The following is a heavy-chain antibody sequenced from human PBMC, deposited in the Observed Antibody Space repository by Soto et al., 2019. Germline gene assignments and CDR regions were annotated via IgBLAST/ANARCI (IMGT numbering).Heavy chain of an antibody. D-gene: IGHD7-27*01. CDR1: AGTSPHYA. CDR3: ACNWGNSLRNWLAP. Sequence: SVKVSCKASAGTSPHYALSWVRQAPGQGLGWMGGIIPVLATTTYAQKFQGRVSISADESTSTAYIELSSLNSEDTAVYYCACNWGNSLRNWLAPWGQGTLVIVSS. J-gene: IGHJ5*02. CDR2: IIPVLATT. V-gene: IGHV1-69*13.